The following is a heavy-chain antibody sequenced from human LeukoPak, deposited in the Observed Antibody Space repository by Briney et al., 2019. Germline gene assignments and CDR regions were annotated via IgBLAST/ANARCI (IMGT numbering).Heavy chain of an antibody. CDR3: ARDLWNFYDDSGYYRDFDS. J-gene: IGHJ5*01. CDR2: IGSYGGDT. V-gene: IGHV1-18*01. D-gene: IGHD3-22*01. Sequence: ASVRVSCKATSRISWVRQAPGQGLEWMGWIGSYGGDTYYAQKFQGRVTVTTDTSTSTVYMELRSLRSDDTAVYYCARDLWNFYDDSGYYRDFDSWGQGTLVTVSS. CDR1: TSR.